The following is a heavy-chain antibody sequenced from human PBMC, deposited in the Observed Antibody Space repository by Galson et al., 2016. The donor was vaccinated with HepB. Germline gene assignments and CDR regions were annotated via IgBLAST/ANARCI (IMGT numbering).Heavy chain of an antibody. Sequence: LRLSCAASGLTFSSYAMSWVRQTPGKGLEWVSAISGSGGSIYNADSVKGRFTISRDNSKNTLYLQMNSLRAEDTAVYYCAVARFLEWCTFDSWGQGTLVTVSS. D-gene: IGHD3-3*01. V-gene: IGHV3-23*01. J-gene: IGHJ4*02. CDR2: ISGSGGSI. CDR3: AVARFLEWCTFDS. CDR1: GLTFSSYA.